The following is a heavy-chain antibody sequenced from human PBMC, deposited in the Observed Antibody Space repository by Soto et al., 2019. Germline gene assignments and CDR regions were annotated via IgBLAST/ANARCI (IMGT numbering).Heavy chain of an antibody. V-gene: IGHV3-7*01. CDR2: IKQDGSEK. CDR3: ARAQGSYDVWSGYYGGMDV. Sequence: GGSLRLSCAASGFTFSSYWMSWVRQAPGKGLEWVANIKQDGSEKYYVDSVKGRFTISRDNAKNSLYLQMNSLRAEDTAVYYCARAQGSYDVWSGYYGGMDVWGQGTTVTVSS. J-gene: IGHJ6*02. D-gene: IGHD3-3*01. CDR1: GFTFSSYW.